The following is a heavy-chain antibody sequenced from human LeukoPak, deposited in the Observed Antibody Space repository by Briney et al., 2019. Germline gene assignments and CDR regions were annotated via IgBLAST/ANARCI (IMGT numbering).Heavy chain of an antibody. CDR1: GYTFTSYD. D-gene: IGHD5-18*01. Sequence: EASVKVSCKASGYTFTSYDINWVRQATGQGLEWMGWMNPNSGNTGYAQKFQGRVTMTRNTSISTAYMELSSLRSEDTAVYYCARGKRATAMVTMDYWGQGTLVTVSS. CDR2: MNPNSGNT. CDR3: ARGKRATAMVTMDY. J-gene: IGHJ4*02. V-gene: IGHV1-8*01.